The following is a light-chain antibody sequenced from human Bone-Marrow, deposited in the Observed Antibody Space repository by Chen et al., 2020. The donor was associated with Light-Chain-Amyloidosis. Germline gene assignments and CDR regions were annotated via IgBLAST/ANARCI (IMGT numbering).Light chain of an antibody. Sequence: EIVLTQSPATLSLSPGVRATLSCRASQSVRNYLAWYQQKPGQAPRLLIYDASTRATGIPARFSGSGSGTYFTLTINSLEPEDFAVYYCQQRSSWPITFGPGTRVDIK. CDR2: DAS. CDR3: QQRSSWPIT. V-gene: IGKV3-11*01. CDR1: QSVRNY. J-gene: IGKJ3*01.